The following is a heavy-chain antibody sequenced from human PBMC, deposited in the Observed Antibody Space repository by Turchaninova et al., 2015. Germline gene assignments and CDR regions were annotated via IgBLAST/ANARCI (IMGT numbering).Heavy chain of an antibody. CDR3: ARMPSSTIQDYYYGWDV. Sequence: QVTLKESGPVLVKPTETLTLTCTVSGFSLSNAKMGVSWIRPPPGKALEWPAHPFSNDPPSSSHSLESNPHTPKDPPKIQVVLTMTKLDPVKKGTKYWARMPSSTIQDYYYGWDVWGQGTTVTVSS. J-gene: IGHJ6*02. CDR1: GFSLSNAKMG. V-gene: IGHV2-26*01. D-gene: IGHD5/OR15-5a*01. CDR2: PFSNDPP.